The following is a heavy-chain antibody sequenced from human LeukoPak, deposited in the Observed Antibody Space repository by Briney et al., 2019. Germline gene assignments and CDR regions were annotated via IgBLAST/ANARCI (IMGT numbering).Heavy chain of an antibody. J-gene: IGHJ6*02. V-gene: IGHV4-39*07. Sequence: KPSETLSLTCTVSGGSISSSSYYWGWIRQPPGKGLEWIGSIYYSGSTYYDPSLKSRVTISVDTSKNQFSLKLSSVTAADTAVYYCARANFYDSSGYYFGAPHYDYYYGMDVWGQGTTVTVSS. CDR1: GGSISSSSYY. CDR2: IYYSGST. CDR3: ARANFYDSSGYYFGAPHYDYYYGMDV. D-gene: IGHD3-22*01.